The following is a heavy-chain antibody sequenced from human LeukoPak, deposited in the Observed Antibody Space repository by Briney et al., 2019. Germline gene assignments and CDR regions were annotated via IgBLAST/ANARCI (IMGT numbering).Heavy chain of an antibody. CDR1: GGSISSYY. Sequence: PSETLSLTCTVSGGSISSYYWSWIRQPAGKGLEWIGRIYTSGITNYNPSLKSRVTMSVDTSKNQFSLKLSSVTAADTAVYYCARGLGSGYGGYSRYYYYGMDVWGQGTTVTVSS. J-gene: IGHJ6*02. CDR2: IYTSGIT. D-gene: IGHD5-12*01. V-gene: IGHV4-4*07. CDR3: ARGLGSGYGGYSRYYYYGMDV.